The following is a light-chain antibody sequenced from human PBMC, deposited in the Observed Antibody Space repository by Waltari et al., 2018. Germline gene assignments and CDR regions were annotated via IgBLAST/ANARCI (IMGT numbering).Light chain of an antibody. Sequence: EIVMTQSPVTLSVSPGERATHSCRDSQSVSSNLAWYHQKPGQPLRLLIFAASREATSIPASFSGSGSGTEFTLTISSLQSEDFAVYYCQQYNNWPPYTFGQGTKLDIK. CDR3: QQYNNWPPYT. CDR2: AAS. CDR1: QSVSSN. J-gene: IGKJ2*01. V-gene: IGKV3-15*01.